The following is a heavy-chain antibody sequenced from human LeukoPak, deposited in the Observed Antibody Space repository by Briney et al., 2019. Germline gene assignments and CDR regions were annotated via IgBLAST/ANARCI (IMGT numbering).Heavy chain of an antibody. D-gene: IGHD2-2*01. CDR1: GGSFSGYS. CDR3: ARTAKRVGYCSNASCYRLYYYYMDV. CDR2: INHREGT. V-gene: IGHV4-34*01. J-gene: IGHJ6*03. Sequence: PSDTLSLTCAVYGGSFSGYSRSWIRQPPGKGLEWIGEINHREGTNYNPSLKSRVTISIDTSKNQFSLKLTSVTAAESAVYYCARTAKRVGYCSNASCYRLYYYYMDVWGKGTTVTVSS.